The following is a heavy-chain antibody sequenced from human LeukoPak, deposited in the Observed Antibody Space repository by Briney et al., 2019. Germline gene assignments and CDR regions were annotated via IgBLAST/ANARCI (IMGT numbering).Heavy chain of an antibody. CDR1: GGTFSSYA. CDR2: IIPILGIA. V-gene: IGHV1-69*04. Sequence: ASVKVSCKASGGTFSSYAISWVRQAPGQGLEWMGRIIPILGIANYAQKFQGRVTITADKSTSTAYMELSSLRSEDTAVYYCARDQAVAGLFDYWGQGTLATVSS. J-gene: IGHJ4*02. D-gene: IGHD6-19*01. CDR3: ARDQAVAGLFDY.